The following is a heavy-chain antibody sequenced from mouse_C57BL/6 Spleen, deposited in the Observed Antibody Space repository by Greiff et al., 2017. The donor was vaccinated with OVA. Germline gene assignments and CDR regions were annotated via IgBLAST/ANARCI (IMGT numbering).Heavy chain of an antibody. CDR1: GYTFTDYA. J-gene: IGHJ4*01. V-gene: IGHV1-67*01. CDR2: ISTYYGDA. D-gene: IGHD2-5*01. Sequence: QVQLQQSGPELVRPGVSVKISCKGSGYTFTDYAMHWVKQSHAKSLEWIGVISTYYGDASYNQKFKDKATMTEDKSSSTAYMELARLTSEDSAVYYCARGDSKYYYAMDDWGQGTSVTVSS. CDR3: ARGDSKYYYAMDD.